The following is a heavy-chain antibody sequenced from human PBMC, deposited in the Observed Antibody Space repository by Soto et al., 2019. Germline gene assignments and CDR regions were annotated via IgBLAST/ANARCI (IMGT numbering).Heavy chain of an antibody. Sequence: QVQLHQWGAGLLKPSETLSLTCAVFDESLSDYYYTWTRQPPGKGLEWIGEIHPSGSTHYNPSLTRRLRPAQGTAEKQFSLNLPSVTAAETAVYYCSREIEAYKVRRPWGQGTLVTVSS. D-gene: IGHD1-1*01. CDR2: IHPSGST. J-gene: IGHJ5*02. CDR1: DESLSDYY. V-gene: IGHV4-34*01. CDR3: SREIEAYKVRRP.